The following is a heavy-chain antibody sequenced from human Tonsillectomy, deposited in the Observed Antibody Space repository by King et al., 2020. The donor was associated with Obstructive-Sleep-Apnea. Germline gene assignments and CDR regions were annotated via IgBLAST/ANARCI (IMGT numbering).Heavy chain of an antibody. D-gene: IGHD6-19*01. Sequence: QLQESGPGLVKPSGTLSLTCAFSGDSIISTKWWNLVRHPPGKGLEWIVQMHHSERTIYNPSLKSRVTMSVDKSRNQFSLKLTSVTAADTAVYYCARLYSSGPDWYFDLWGRGTLVTVSS. CDR3: ARLYSSGPDWYFDL. J-gene: IGHJ2*01. CDR2: MHHSERT. V-gene: IGHV4-4*02. CDR1: GDSIISTKW.